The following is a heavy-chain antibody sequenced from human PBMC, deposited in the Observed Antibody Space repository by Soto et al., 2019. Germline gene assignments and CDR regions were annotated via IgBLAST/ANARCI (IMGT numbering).Heavy chain of an antibody. J-gene: IGHJ6*03. Sequence: ASETLSLTCTVSGGSISRYYWSWIRQPPGKGLEWIGYIYYSGSTNYNPSLKSRVTISVDTSKNQFSLKLSSVTAADTAVYYCARLAKTDYYMDGWGKGTTVTVSS. CDR2: IYYSGST. CDR1: GGSISRYY. D-gene: IGHD5-12*01. V-gene: IGHV4-59*01. CDR3: ARLAKTDYYMDG.